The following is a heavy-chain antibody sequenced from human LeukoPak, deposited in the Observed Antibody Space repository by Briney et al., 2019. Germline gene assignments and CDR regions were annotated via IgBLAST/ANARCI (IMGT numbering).Heavy chain of an antibody. Sequence: PGRSLRLSCAASGFTFRNAWMSWVRQAPGKGLEWIGRIKSQTDGGTIAYAATVKGRFTISREDSKNTLDLQMNSLKTEDTAVYYCATAAGIAAPGTKGIDYWGQGTLVTVSS. V-gene: IGHV3-15*01. CDR2: IKSQTDGGTI. CDR1: GFTFRNAW. J-gene: IGHJ4*02. CDR3: ATAAGIAAPGTKGIDY. D-gene: IGHD6-13*01.